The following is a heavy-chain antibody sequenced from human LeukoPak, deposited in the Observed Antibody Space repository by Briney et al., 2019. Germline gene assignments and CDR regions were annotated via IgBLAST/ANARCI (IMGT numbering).Heavy chain of an antibody. V-gene: IGHV3-23*01. CDR3: AQDRLVHHY. Sequence: GGSLRLSCAASGFTFSSHAMSWVRQAPGKGLEWVSGISGSGGLSYYADSVTSRFTISRDNSKNTLYLQMNSLRAEDTAVYYCAQDRLVHHYWGQETLVTVSS. CDR2: ISGSGGLS. CDR1: GFTFSSHA. J-gene: IGHJ4*02. D-gene: IGHD6-19*01.